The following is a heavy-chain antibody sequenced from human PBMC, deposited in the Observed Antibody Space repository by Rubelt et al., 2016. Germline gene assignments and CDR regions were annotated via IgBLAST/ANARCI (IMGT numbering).Heavy chain of an antibody. J-gene: IGHJ4*02. V-gene: IGHV2-70*15. Sequence: QVTLRESGPALVKPTQTLTLTCTFSGFSLSTSGMCVSWIRQPPGKALEWLARMDWDDDKYYSTSLKTRLTISKDTSKNQVVLTMTNMDPVDTATYYCARITYSYGGGRGDSFDYWGQGTLVTVSS. CDR3: ARITYSYGGGRGDSFDY. CDR2: MDWDDDK. D-gene: IGHD5-18*01. CDR1: GFSLSTSGMC.